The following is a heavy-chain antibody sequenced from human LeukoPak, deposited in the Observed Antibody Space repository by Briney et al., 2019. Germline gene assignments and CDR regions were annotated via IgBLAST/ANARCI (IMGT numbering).Heavy chain of an antibody. Sequence: GRSLRLSCAASGSTFDDYAMHWVRQAPGKGLEWVSGISWNSGSIGYADSVKGRFTISRDNAKNSLYLQMNSLRAEDTALYYCAKDLRRQWLGGFCSTWGQGTLVTVSS. J-gene: IGHJ4*02. D-gene: IGHD6-19*01. V-gene: IGHV3-9*01. CDR3: AKDLRRQWLGGFCST. CDR2: ISWNSGSI. CDR1: GSTFDDYA.